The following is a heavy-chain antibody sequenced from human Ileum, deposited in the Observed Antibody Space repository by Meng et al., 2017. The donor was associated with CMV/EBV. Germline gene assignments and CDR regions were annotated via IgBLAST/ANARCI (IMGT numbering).Heavy chain of an antibody. CDR3: ARDAPTGWSDY. Sequence: VSVLVNLPAAAAFTCNISGGHNTRTSCMWDGVRQPQVREMKWIGNIYYRGRHFYTPSLKSRVTISVDTSKKQFFLHLTSVTDEDTAVYYGARDAPTGWSDYWGQGTLVTVSS. CDR1: GGHNTRTSCM. V-gene: IGHV4-39*07. D-gene: IGHD4-17*01. CDR2: IYYRGRH. J-gene: IGHJ4*02.